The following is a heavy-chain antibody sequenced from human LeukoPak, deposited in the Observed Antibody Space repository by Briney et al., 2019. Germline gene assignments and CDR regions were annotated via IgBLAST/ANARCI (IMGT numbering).Heavy chain of an antibody. J-gene: IGHJ5*02. CDR1: GFIFSNSW. D-gene: IGHD5-12*01. CDR2: IYYSGST. CDR3: AGGSGYPNWFDP. Sequence: PGGSLRLSCAASGFIFSNSWMNWVRQPPGKGLEWIGSIYYSGSTYYNPSLKSRVTISADTSKNQFSLKLSSVTAADTAVYYCAGGSGYPNWFDPWGQGTLVTVSS. V-gene: IGHV4-39*01.